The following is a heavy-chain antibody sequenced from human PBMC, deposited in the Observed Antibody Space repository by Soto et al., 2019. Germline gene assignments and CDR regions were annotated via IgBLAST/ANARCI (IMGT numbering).Heavy chain of an antibody. CDR1: GYSFTSYW. Sequence: GESLKISCKGSGYSFTSYWISWVRQMPGKGLEWMGRIDPSDSYTNYSPSFQGHVTISADKSISTAYLQWSSLKASDTAMYYCASSGFWSGYYDYGMDVWGQGTTVTVSS. V-gene: IGHV5-10-1*01. J-gene: IGHJ6*02. CDR2: IDPSDSYT. D-gene: IGHD3-3*01. CDR3: ASSGFWSGYYDYGMDV.